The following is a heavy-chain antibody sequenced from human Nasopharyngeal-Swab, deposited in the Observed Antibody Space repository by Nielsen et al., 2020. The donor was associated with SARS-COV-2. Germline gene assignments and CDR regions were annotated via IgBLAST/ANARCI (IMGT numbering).Heavy chain of an antibody. V-gene: IGHV3-33*01. Sequence: GESLKISCAASGFTFSSYGMHWVRQAPGKGLEWVAVIWYDGSNKYYADSAKGRFTISRDNSKNTLYLQMNSLRAEDTAVYYCAREVGDYATYFDYWGQGTLVTVSS. J-gene: IGHJ4*02. D-gene: IGHD4-17*01. CDR1: GFTFSSYG. CDR2: IWYDGSNK. CDR3: AREVGDYATYFDY.